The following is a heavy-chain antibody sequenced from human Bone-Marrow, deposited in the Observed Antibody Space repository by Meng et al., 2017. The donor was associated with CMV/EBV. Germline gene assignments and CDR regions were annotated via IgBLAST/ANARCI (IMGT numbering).Heavy chain of an antibody. D-gene: IGHD1-26*01. V-gene: IGHV3-7*01. CDR1: GYTFSSYW. CDR3: ARDTSGRGGRSYQYSGMDV. Sequence: GESLKISCAASGYTFSSYWMNWVRQAPGKGLEWVANIKQDGSEKYYVDSVKGRFTISRDNAKNSLYLQMNRLRAEDTAVYYCARDTSGRGGRSYQYSGMDVWGQGTTVTVSS. J-gene: IGHJ6*02. CDR2: IKQDGSEK.